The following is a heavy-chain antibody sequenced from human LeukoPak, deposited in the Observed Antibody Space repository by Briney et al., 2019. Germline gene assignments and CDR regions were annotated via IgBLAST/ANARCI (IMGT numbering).Heavy chain of an antibody. CDR2: ISSSSSYT. J-gene: IGHJ4*02. Sequence: GGSLRLSCAASGFTFSDYYMSWIRQAPGKGLEWVSYISSSSSYTNYADSVKGRFTISRDNAKNSLYLQMNSLRAEDTAVYYCARDWGSYRTFDYWGQGTLVTVSS. V-gene: IGHV3-11*05. CDR1: GFTFSDYY. D-gene: IGHD1-26*01. CDR3: ARDWGSYRTFDY.